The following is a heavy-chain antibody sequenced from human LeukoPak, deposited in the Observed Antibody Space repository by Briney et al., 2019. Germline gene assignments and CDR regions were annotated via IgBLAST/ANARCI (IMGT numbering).Heavy chain of an antibody. CDR3: ARQLGIAAAAPRGVNWFDP. CDR1: GGSISSYY. V-gene: IGHV4-4*09. CDR2: IYTRGST. D-gene: IGHD6-13*01. J-gene: IGHJ5*02. Sequence: SQTLSLTCTVSGGSISSYYWSWIRQPPGKGLEWIGYIYTRGSTNYNPSLKSRVTISVDTSKNQFSLKLSSVTAADTAVYYCARQLGIAAAAPRGVNWFDPWSQGTLVTVSS.